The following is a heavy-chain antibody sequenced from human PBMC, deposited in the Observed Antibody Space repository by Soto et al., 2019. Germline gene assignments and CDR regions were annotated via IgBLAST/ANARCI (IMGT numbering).Heavy chain of an antibody. V-gene: IGHV1-2*02. J-gene: IGHJ3*02. D-gene: IGHD3-3*01. CDR2: INPATGAA. CDR1: GYPVTAYY. Sequence: QLHLVQSGAVVKKPGASVTVSCSASGYPVTAYYMHWVRQAPGRGLEWMGGINPATGAAKYTQTFQGRVTMSSDTSKSTVFLELSGLTSGDTAVFYCARGGGVGVAGSAAFDMWGQGTLVTVSS. CDR3: ARGGGVGVAGSAAFDM.